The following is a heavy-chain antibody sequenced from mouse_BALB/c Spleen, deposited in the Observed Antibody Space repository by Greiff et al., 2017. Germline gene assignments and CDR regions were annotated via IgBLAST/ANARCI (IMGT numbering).Heavy chain of an antibody. CDR3: ARGKYGNYPYAMDY. Sequence: VQLKESGPELVKPGASVKMSCKASGYTFTSYVMHWVKQKPGQGLEWAGYINPYNDGTKYNEKFKGKATLTSDKSSSTAYMELSSLTSEDSAVYYCARGKYGNYPYAMDYWGQGTSVTVSS. CDR1: GYTFTSYV. CDR2: INPYNDGT. D-gene: IGHD2-1*01. J-gene: IGHJ4*01. V-gene: IGHV1-14*01.